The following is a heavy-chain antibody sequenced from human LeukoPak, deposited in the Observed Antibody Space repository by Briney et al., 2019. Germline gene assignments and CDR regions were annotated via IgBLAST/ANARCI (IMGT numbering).Heavy chain of an antibody. Sequence: ASVKVSCKASGYTLTSYGISWVRQAPGQGLEWMGWISAYNGNTNYAQKLQGRVTMTTDTSTSTAYMELRSLRSDDTAVYYCARDLYSSGYYYWSYYFDYWGQGTLVTVSS. CDR1: GYTLTSYG. CDR3: ARDLYSSGYYYWSYYFDY. D-gene: IGHD3-22*01. CDR2: ISAYNGNT. V-gene: IGHV1-18*01. J-gene: IGHJ4*02.